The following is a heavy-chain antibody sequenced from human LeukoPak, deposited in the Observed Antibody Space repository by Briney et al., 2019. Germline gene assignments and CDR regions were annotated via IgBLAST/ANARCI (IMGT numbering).Heavy chain of an antibody. CDR2: FDPEDGET. CDR3: ATGRGYSSGWYKRYWFDP. Sequence: ASVKVSCKVSGYTLTELSMHWVRQAPGKGLEWMGGFDPEDGETIYAQEFQGRVTMTEDTSTDTAYMELSSLRSEDTAVYYCATGRGYSSGWYKRYWFDPWGQGTLVTVSS. J-gene: IGHJ5*02. V-gene: IGHV1-24*01. CDR1: GYTLTELS. D-gene: IGHD6-19*01.